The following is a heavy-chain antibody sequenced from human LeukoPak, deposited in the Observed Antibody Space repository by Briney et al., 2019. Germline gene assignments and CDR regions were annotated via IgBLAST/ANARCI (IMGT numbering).Heavy chain of an antibody. D-gene: IGHD3-10*01. J-gene: IGHJ4*02. V-gene: IGHV3-23*01. CDR2: ISGSGGST. CDR3: AKVPMVRGVIREYYFDY. CDR1: GFTFSSYA. Sequence: GGSLRLSCAASGFTFSSYAMSWVRQAPGKGLEWVSAISGSGGSTYYADSVKGRFTTSRDNSKNTLYLQMNSLRAEDTAVYYCAKVPMVRGVIREYYFDYWGQGTLVTVSS.